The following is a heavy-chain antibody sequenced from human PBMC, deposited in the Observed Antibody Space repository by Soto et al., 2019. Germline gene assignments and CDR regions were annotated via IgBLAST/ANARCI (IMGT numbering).Heavy chain of an antibody. Sequence: VGSLRLSCTASGFNFNNYGMSWVRQAPGKGLEWVSSISSTSDYIYYGDSVKGRFTISRDNAKNSLYLEMNSLRVEDTAVYYCARVVYYDSSGFGLWGQGTMVTVSS. CDR1: GFNFNNYG. CDR2: ISSTSDYI. D-gene: IGHD3-22*01. V-gene: IGHV3-21*01. J-gene: IGHJ3*01. CDR3: ARVVYYDSSGFGL.